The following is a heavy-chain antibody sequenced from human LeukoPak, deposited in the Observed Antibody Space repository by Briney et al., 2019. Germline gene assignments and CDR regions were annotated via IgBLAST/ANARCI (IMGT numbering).Heavy chain of an antibody. Sequence: SVKVSCKASGGTFSSHAISWVRQAPGQGLEWMGRIIPIFGTANYAQKFQGRVTITTDESTSTAYMELSSLRSEDTAVYYCAESSGGEYYFDYWGQGTLVTVSS. CDR1: GGTFSSHA. D-gene: IGHD1-14*01. J-gene: IGHJ4*02. V-gene: IGHV1-69*05. CDR3: AESSGGEYYFDY. CDR2: IIPIFGTA.